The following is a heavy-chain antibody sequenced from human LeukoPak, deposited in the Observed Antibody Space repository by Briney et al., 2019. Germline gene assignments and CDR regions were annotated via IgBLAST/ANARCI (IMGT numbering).Heavy chain of an antibody. V-gene: IGHV3-21*05. CDR1: GFTFSSYS. J-gene: IGHJ4*02. D-gene: IGHD4-23*01. CDR3: ARDPSSTVVTPLDY. Sequence: GGSLRLSCAASGFTFSSYSMNWVRQAPGKGLEWVSYISSSSSYIYYADSVKGRFTISRDNSKNTLYLQMNSLRAEDTAVYYCARDPSSTVVTPLDYWGQGTLVTVSS. CDR2: ISSSSSYI.